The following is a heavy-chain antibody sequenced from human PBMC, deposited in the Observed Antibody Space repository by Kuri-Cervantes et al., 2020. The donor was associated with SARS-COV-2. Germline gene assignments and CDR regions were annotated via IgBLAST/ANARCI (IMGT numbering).Heavy chain of an antibody. CDR2: ISYDGSNK. Sequence: GESLKISCAASGFTFSSYAMHWVRQAPGKGLEWVAVISYDGSNKYYADSVKGRFTISRDNSKNTLYLQMNSLRAEDTAVYYCARDGGGYMDVWGQGTMVTVSS. D-gene: IGHD3-16*01. CDR1: GFTFSSYA. V-gene: IGHV3-30*04. CDR3: ARDGGGYMDV. J-gene: IGHJ6*03.